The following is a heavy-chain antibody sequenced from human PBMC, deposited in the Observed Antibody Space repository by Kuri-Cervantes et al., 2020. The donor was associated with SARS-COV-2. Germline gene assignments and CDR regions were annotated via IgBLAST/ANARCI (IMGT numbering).Heavy chain of an antibody. CDR1: GFTFSSYG. CDR3: ARGGTDPN. Sequence: GGSLRLSCAASGFTFSSYGMHWVRQAPGKGLEWVAVISYDGSNKYYADSVKGRFTISRDNSKNTLYLQMNSLRAEDTAVYYCARGGTDPNWGQGTLVTVSS. D-gene: IGHD1-7*01. V-gene: IGHV3-30*03. J-gene: IGHJ4*02. CDR2: ISYDGSNK.